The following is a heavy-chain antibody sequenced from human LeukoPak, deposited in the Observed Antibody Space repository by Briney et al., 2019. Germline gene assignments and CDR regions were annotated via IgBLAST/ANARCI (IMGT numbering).Heavy chain of an antibody. CDR2: IYYSGST. D-gene: IGHD6-13*01. CDR3: AIYRYSSSWYYFGY. CDR1: GGSISSYY. Sequence: PSETLSLTCTVSGGSISSYYWSWIRQPPGKGLEWIGYIYYSGSTSYNPSLKSRVTISVDTSKNQFSLKLSSVTAADTAVYYCAIYRYSSSWYYFGYWGQGTLVTVSS. J-gene: IGHJ4*02. V-gene: IGHV4-59*01.